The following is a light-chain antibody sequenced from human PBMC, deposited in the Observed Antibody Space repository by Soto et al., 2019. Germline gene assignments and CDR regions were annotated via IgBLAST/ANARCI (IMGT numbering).Light chain of an antibody. V-gene: IGLV2-14*01. CDR3: SSYAGSNNLGV. CDR2: QVT. Sequence: QSALTQPASVSGSLGQSITISCTGTTRDIAGYNYISWYQQLPGKAPKLMIYQVTIRPSGISNRFSGSKSGNTASLTISGLQAEDEADYYCSSYAGSNNLGVFGTGTKVTVL. J-gene: IGLJ1*01. CDR1: TRDIAGYNY.